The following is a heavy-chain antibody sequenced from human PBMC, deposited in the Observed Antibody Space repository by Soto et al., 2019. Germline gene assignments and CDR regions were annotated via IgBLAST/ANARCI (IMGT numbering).Heavy chain of an antibody. CDR1: GFTFSSYG. V-gene: IGHV3-33*06. CDR2: IWYDGSNK. J-gene: IGHJ4*02. CDR3: AKDRWGVPAAPFDY. D-gene: IGHD2-2*01. Sequence: PGGSLRLSCAASGFTFSSYGMHWVRQAPGKGLEWVAVIWYDGSNKYYADSVKGRFTISRDNSKNALYLQMNSLRAEDTAVYYCAKDRWGVPAAPFDYWGQGTLVTVSS.